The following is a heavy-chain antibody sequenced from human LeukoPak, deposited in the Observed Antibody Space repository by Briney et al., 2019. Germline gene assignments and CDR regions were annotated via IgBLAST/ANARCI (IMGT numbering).Heavy chain of an antibody. CDR2: ITPIFGTA. Sequence: SVKVSCKASGGTFSSYAISWVRQAPGQGLEWMGGITPIFGTANYAQKFQGRVTITTDESTSTAYMELSSLRSEDTAVYYCARDYCSSTSCLDPGVNWFDPWGQGTLVTVSS. CDR3: ARDYCSSTSCLDPGVNWFDP. D-gene: IGHD2-2*01. V-gene: IGHV1-69*05. J-gene: IGHJ5*02. CDR1: GGTFSSYA.